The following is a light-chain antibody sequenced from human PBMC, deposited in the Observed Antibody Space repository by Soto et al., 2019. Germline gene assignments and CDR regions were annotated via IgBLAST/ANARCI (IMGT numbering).Light chain of an antibody. CDR2: DAS. CDR3: QQSYSTPLT. CDR1: QSISSW. V-gene: IGKV1-5*01. Sequence: IKMTQSPSTLSASEGDRVTITCRASQSISSWLAWYQQKPGKAPKLLIYDASSLESGVPSRFSGSGSGTEFTLTISSLQPDDFATYYCQQSYSTPLTFGGGRLLEIK. J-gene: IGKJ5*01.